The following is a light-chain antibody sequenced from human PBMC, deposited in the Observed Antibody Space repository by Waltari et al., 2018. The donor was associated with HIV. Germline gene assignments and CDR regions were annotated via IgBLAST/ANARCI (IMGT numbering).Light chain of an antibody. CDR2: DNN. Sequence: QSVLTQPPSVSAAAGQKVTISCSGSTSNIGRNYVSWYQQLPGTAPKLLIYDNNKRPSGIPDRFSGSKSGTSATLAITGLQTGDEAEYYCGTWDNSLSAVVFGRGTELTVL. CDR1: TSNIGRNY. J-gene: IGLJ2*01. V-gene: IGLV1-51*01. CDR3: GTWDNSLSAVV.